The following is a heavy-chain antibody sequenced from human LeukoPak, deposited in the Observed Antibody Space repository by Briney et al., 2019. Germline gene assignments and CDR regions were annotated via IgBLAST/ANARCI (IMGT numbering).Heavy chain of an antibody. CDR1: GGTFSSYA. J-gene: IGHJ4*02. D-gene: IGHD4-17*01. V-gene: IGHV1-69*04. CDR3: ARASTSRGTTVTAYIDY. CDR2: IIPILGIA. Sequence: SVKVSCKASGGTFSSYAISWVRQAPGQGLEWMGRIIPILGIANYAQKFQGRVTITADKSTSTAYMELSSLRSEDTAVYYCARASTSRGTTVTAYIDYWAREPWSPSPQ.